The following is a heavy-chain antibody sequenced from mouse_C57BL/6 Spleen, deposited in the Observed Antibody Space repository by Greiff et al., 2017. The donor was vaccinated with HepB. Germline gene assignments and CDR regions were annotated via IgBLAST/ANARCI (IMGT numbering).Heavy chain of an antibody. J-gene: IGHJ4*01. CDR2: IDPSDSET. Sequence: QVQLQQPGAELVRPGSSVKLSCKASGYTFTSYWMHWVKQRPIQGLEWIGNIDPSDSETHYNQKFKDKATLTVDKSSSTAYMQLSSLTSEDSAVYYCARSGSGYDAMDYWGQGTSVTVSS. CDR3: ARSGSGYDAMDY. V-gene: IGHV1-52*01. CDR1: GYTFTSYW. D-gene: IGHD3-2*02.